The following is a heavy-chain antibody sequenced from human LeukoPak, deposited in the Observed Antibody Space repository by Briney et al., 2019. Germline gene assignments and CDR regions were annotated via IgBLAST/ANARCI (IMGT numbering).Heavy chain of an antibody. CDR3: ARAGTAKYYYYGMDV. Sequence: KPSETLSLTCTVSGGSISSYYWSWIRQPSGKGLEWIGNIYYSGSTNYNPSLKSRVTISVDTSRNQFSLKLSSVTAADTAVYYCARAGTAKYYYYGMDVWGQGTTVTVSS. CDR2: IYYSGST. D-gene: IGHD2-21*02. CDR1: GGSISSYY. V-gene: IGHV4-59*01. J-gene: IGHJ6*02.